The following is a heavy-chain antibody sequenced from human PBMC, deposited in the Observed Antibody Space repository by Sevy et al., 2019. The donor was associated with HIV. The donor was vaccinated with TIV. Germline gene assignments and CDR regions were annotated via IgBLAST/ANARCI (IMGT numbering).Heavy chain of an antibody. CDR1: GFTFSSYA. D-gene: IGHD6-13*01. V-gene: IGHV3-30-3*01. CDR3: ARDSSSWFDY. J-gene: IGHJ4*02. Sequence: GGSLRLSCAASGFTFSSYAMHWVRKAPGKGLEWVAVISYDGSNKYYADSVKGRFTISRDNSKNTLYLQMNSLRAEDTAVYYCARDSSSWFDYWGQGTLVTVSS. CDR2: ISYDGSNK.